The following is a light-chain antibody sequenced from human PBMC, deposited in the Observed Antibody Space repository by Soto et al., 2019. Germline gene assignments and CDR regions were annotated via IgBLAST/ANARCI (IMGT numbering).Light chain of an antibody. CDR3: SSYSSGSTLYV. V-gene: IGLV2-14*01. CDR2: EVS. Sequence: QSVLTQPASVSGSPGQSITISCTGTSSDVGGYNYVSWYQQHPGKAPKLMIYEVSNRPSGVSNRFSVSKSGNTASLTISGLQPEDEADYHCSSYSSGSTLYVLGSGTKVTVL. J-gene: IGLJ1*01. CDR1: SSDVGGYNY.